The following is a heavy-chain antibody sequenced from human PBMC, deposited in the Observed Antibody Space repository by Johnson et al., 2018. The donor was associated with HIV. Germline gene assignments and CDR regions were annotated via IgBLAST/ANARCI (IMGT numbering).Heavy chain of an antibody. CDR2: IKQDESDK. Sequence: QMLLVESGGDVVQPGGSLRVSCAASGFTVSSNYMSWVRQAPGKGLEWVAKIKQDESDKYYADSVKGRFSISRDNSKNTLYVQMNSLTTEDTAVYFCARGFCTSSSHCDAFDLWGQGTMVTVSS. V-gene: IGHV3-30*03. J-gene: IGHJ3*01. CDR1: GFTVSSNY. D-gene: IGHD2-2*01. CDR3: ARGFCTSSSHCDAFDL.